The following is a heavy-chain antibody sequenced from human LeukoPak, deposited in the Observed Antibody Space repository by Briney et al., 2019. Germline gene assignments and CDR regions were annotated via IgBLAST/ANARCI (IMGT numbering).Heavy chain of an antibody. D-gene: IGHD2-21*02. Sequence: ASVKVSCKASGYTFTGYYMHWVRQAPGQGLVWMGWINPNSGDTNYAQKFQGRVTMTRDTSISTAYMELSRLSSDDTAVYYCARYCGGDCYWSLDYWGQGTLVTVSS. CDR3: ARYCGGDCYWSLDY. V-gene: IGHV1-2*02. CDR2: INPNSGDT. CDR1: GYTFTGYY. J-gene: IGHJ4*02.